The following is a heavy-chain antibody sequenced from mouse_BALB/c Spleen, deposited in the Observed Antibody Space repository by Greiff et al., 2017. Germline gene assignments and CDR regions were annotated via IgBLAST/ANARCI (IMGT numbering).Heavy chain of an antibody. CDR3: ATPIITTVVAPYAMDY. D-gene: IGHD1-1*01. Sequence: QVQLQQSGAELVRPGTSVKVSCKASGYAFTNYLIEWVKQRPGQGLEWIGVINPGSGGTNYNEKFKGKATLTADKSSSTAYMQLSSLTSDDSAVYFCATPIITTVVAPYAMDYWGQGTSVTVSS. CDR1: GYAFTNYL. J-gene: IGHJ4*01. V-gene: IGHV1-54*01. CDR2: INPGSGGT.